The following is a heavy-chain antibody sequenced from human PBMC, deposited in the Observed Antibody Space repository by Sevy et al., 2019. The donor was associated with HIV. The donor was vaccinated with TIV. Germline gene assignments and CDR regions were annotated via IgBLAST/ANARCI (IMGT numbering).Heavy chain of an antibody. D-gene: IGHD3-22*01. Sequence: GGSLRLSCAASGFTFSSYWMNWVRQAPGKGLEWVANINQDGSEKYYVDSVKGRFTIARDNAKNSLYLQMNSLRAEDTAVYYCATVAGHYDVVGYYSYFDYWGQGTLVTVSS. CDR1: GFTFSSYW. V-gene: IGHV3-7*01. CDR3: ATVAGHYDVVGYYSYFDY. CDR2: INQDGSEK. J-gene: IGHJ4*02.